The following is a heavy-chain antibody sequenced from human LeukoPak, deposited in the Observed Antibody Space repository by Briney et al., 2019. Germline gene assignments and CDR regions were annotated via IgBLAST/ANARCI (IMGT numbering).Heavy chain of an antibody. CDR2: ISGSGSGGST. Sequence: GGSLRLSCAASGFTFSSSAMSWVRQAPGKGLEWVSGISGSGSGGSTYYADSVKGRFTISRDNSKNTLYLQMNSLRAEDTAIYYCAKAGSIRFDYWGQGTLVTVSS. D-gene: IGHD1-26*01. V-gene: IGHV3-23*01. CDR1: GFTFSSSA. J-gene: IGHJ4*02. CDR3: AKAGSIRFDY.